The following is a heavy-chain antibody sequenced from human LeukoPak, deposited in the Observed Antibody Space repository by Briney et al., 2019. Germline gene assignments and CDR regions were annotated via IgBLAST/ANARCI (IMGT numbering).Heavy chain of an antibody. CDR1: GGSISSSSYY. D-gene: IGHD3-3*01. V-gene: IGHV4-39*07. Sequence: ASETLSLTCTVSGGSISSSSYYWGWIRQPPGKGLEWIGRIYTSGSTNYNPSLKSRVTMSVDTSKNQFSLKLSSVTAADTAVYYCARDRGAIFGVVMGAFDIWGQGTMVTVSS. J-gene: IGHJ3*02. CDR3: ARDRGAIFGVVMGAFDI. CDR2: IYTSGST.